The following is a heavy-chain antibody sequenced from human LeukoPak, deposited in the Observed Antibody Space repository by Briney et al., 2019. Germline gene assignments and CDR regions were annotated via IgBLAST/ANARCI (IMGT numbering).Heavy chain of an antibody. CDR2: IYYSGST. CDR3: AKEGDFWSGYPFDY. Sequence: SETLSLTCTVSGGSINNYYWSWVRQPSGKGLEWIGYIYYSGSTNFDPSLKSRLTMSVDTSKNQFSLKLSSVTAADTAVYYCAKEGDFWSGYPFDYWGQGTLVTVSS. CDR1: GGSINNYY. V-gene: IGHV4-59*12. J-gene: IGHJ4*02. D-gene: IGHD3-3*01.